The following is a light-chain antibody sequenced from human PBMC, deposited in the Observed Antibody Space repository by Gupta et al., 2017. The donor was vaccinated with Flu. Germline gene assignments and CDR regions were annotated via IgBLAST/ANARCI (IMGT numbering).Light chain of an antibody. V-gene: IGLV1-44*01. J-gene: IGLJ1*01. CDR3: EAWEDSRNGHYV. CDR1: SSNIGRNT. CDR2: VNN. Sequence: QSVLAQPPSASGTPGQRVIISCSGSSSNIGRNTVNWYQQVPGRAPKLLIYVNNQRPSGGPARFSFSKSGTSASLAINVLQAEEEADYYYEAWEDSRNGHYVFGTGTKVTVL.